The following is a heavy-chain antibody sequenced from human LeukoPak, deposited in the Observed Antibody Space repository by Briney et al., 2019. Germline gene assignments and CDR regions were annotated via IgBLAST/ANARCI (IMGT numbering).Heavy chain of an antibody. CDR3: ARDSRFTGYSGYDYSSFDY. CDR1: GFTFSSYE. J-gene: IGHJ4*02. D-gene: IGHD5-12*01. Sequence: GGSLRLSRAASGFTFSSYEMNWVRQAPGKGLEWVSYISSSGSTTHYADSVKGRFTISRDNAKNSLYLQMNSLRDEDTAIYYCARDSRFTGYSGYDYSSFDYWGQGTLVTVSS. V-gene: IGHV3-48*03. CDR2: ISSSGSTT.